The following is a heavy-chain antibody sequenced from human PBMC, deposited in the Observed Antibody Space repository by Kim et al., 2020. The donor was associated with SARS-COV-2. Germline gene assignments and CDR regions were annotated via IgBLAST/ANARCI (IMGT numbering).Heavy chain of an antibody. Sequence: NPTRKSRVTISVDTSKNQFSLKLSSVTAADTAVYYCALGSSWHPNNWFDPWGQGTLVTVSS. D-gene: IGHD6-13*01. V-gene: IGHV4-34*01. J-gene: IGHJ5*02. CDR3: ALGSSWHPNNWFDP.